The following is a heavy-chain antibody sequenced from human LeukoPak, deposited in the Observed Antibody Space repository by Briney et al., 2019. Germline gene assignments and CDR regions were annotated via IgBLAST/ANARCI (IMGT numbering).Heavy chain of an antibody. CDR2: IRYDGSNK. CDR1: GFTFSSYG. J-gene: IGHJ4*02. D-gene: IGHD3-22*01. CDR3: AKDQGYYYDSSGYSLDY. V-gene: IGHV3-30*02. Sequence: GGSLRLSCAASGFTFSSYGMHWVRQAPGKGLEWVAFIRYDGSNKYYADSVKGRFTISRDNSKNTLYLQTNSLRAEDTAVYYCAKDQGYYYDSSGYSLDYWGQGTLVTVSS.